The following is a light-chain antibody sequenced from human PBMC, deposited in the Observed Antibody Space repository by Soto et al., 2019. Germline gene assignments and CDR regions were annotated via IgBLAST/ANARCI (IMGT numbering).Light chain of an antibody. CDR3: QQSHRWRG. CDR1: QIVSSN. V-gene: IGKV3-15*01. J-gene: IGKJ2*03. Sequence: EIVMTQSPATLSVSPGERATLSCRASQIVSSNLAWYQQKTGQAPRLLIYGASTRSTGVPTRFSGSGFGTELTLAFSSLQSEYFVIYYCQQSHRWRGFGQGNKVEI. CDR2: GAS.